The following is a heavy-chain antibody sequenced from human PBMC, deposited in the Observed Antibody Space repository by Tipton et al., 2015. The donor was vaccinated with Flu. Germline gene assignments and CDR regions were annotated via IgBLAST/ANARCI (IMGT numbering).Heavy chain of an antibody. CDR1: GGSISSYY. D-gene: IGHD2-2*01. J-gene: IGHJ5*02. Sequence: LRLSCTVSGGSISSYYWSWIWQPPGKGLEWIGYIYYSGSTNYNPSLKSRVTISVDTSKNQFSLKLSSVTAADTAVYYCARTIVVVPAAMMWFDPWGQGTLVTVSS. V-gene: IGHV4-59*08. CDR3: ARTIVVVPAAMMWFDP. CDR2: IYYSGST.